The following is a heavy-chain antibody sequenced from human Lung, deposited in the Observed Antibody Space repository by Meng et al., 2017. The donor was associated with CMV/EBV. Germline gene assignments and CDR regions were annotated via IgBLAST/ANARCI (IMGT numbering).Heavy chain of an antibody. D-gene: IGHD2-2*01. J-gene: IGHJ6*02. CDR1: GGTFSSYT. CDR3: AINIVVVPAADFHYYYYGMDV. V-gene: IGHV1-69*02. CDR2: IIPILGIA. Sequence: SXXVSXKASGGTFSSYTISWVRQAPGQGLEWMGRIIPILGIANYAQKFQGRVTITADKSTSTAYMELSSLRSEDTAVYYCAINIVVVPAADFHYYYYGMDVWGQGXTVTVSS.